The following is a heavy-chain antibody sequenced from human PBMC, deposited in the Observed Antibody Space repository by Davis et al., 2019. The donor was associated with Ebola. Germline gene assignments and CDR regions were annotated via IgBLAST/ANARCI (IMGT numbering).Heavy chain of an antibody. J-gene: IGHJ4*02. CDR3: ARGVNRACFDD. D-gene: IGHD3-10*01. Sequence: GESLKISCVGSGFTFSHYWMHRVRQAPGRGLVWVARVTGDGNTFYADSVKDRVTISRDNAKSTLYLQMRSLRAEDTAVYYCARGVNRACFDDWGQGTLVTVSS. V-gene: IGHV3-74*01. CDR2: VTGDGNT. CDR1: GFTFSHYW.